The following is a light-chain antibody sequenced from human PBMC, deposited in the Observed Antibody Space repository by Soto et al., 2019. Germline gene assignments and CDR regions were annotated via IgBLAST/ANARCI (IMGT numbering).Light chain of an antibody. V-gene: IGKV3-20*01. CDR2: GAS. J-gene: IGKJ5*01. Sequence: IVLTQSPVTLFFSRGESTTRSCMSSQRVRSSYLAWYQQKPGQAPRLLIYGASSRATGIPDRFSGSGSGTDFTLTISRLETEDFAVYYCQQYGSSHTFGQGTRLEIK. CDR1: QRVRSSY. CDR3: QQYGSSHT.